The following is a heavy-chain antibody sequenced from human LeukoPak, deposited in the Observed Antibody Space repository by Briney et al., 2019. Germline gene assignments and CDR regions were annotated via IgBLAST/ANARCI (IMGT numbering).Heavy chain of an antibody. V-gene: IGHV4-34*01. Sequence: SETLSFTCAVYGGSCDDYYCSWLRPPPGKGLEWIGEIHPSGIFYYNSSLLSRVTISIDTSKSQFSLRLTSVTAADTAFYYCARGRDRSKAGDHWGQGSLVTVSS. D-gene: IGHD5-24*01. CDR3: ARGRDRSKAGDH. CDR1: GGSCDDYY. CDR2: IHPSGIF. J-gene: IGHJ4*02.